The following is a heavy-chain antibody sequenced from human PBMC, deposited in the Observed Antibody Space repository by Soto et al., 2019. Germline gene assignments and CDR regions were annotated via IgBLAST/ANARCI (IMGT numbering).Heavy chain of an antibody. CDR3: AREVGGWGNGFDP. J-gene: IGHJ5*02. D-gene: IGHD6-19*01. Sequence: EVQLVESGGGLIQPGGSLRLSCAASGFTVSSNYMSWVRQAPGKGLEWVSVIYSGGSTYYADSVKGRFTISRDNSKNTLYLQMNSLRAEDTAVYYCAREVGGWGNGFDPWGQGTLVSVSS. V-gene: IGHV3-53*01. CDR1: GFTVSSNY. CDR2: IYSGGST.